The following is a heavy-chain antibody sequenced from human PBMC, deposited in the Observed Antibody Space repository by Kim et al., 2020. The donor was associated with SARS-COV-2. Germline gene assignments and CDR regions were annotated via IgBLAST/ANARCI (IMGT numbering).Heavy chain of an antibody. V-gene: IGHV1-24*01. D-gene: IGHD5-12*01. CDR2: FDPEDGET. J-gene: IGHJ6*02. CDR1: GYTLTELS. Sequence: ASVKVSCKVSGYTLTELSMHWVRQAPGKGLEWMGGFDPEDGETIYAQKFQGRVTMTEDTSTDTAYMELSSLRSEDTAVYYCATDLYSGYDGPFRYYGMDVWGQGTTVTVSS. CDR3: ATDLYSGYDGPFRYYGMDV.